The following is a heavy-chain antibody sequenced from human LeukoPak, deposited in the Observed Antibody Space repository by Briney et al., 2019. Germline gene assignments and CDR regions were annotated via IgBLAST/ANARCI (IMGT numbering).Heavy chain of an antibody. V-gene: IGHV3-23*01. J-gene: IGHJ3*02. CDR2: SSGSGSIT. CDR1: GFTSSSYD. D-gene: IGHD3-22*01. CDR3: AKDLSSGYYDAFDI. Sequence: GGSLRLSCAASGFTSSSYDMSWVRQAPGKGLEWVSASSGSGSITYYADSVKGRFTISRDNSNNTLYLQMNSLRAEDTAVYYCAKDLSSGYYDAFDIWGQGTMVTVSS.